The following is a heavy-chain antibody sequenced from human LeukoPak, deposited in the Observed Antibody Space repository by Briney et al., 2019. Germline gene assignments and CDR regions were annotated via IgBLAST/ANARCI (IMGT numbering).Heavy chain of an antibody. J-gene: IGHJ4*02. V-gene: IGHV1-2*02. CDR3: AVIAAAGPYSTAAKRRDFDY. D-gene: IGHD6-13*01. Sequence: ASVKVSCKASGYTFTSYDINWVRQATGQGLEWMGWINPNSGGTNYAQKFQGRVTMTRDTSISTAYMELSRLKSDDTAVYYCAVIAAAGPYSTAAKRRDFDYWGQGTLVTVSS. CDR2: INPNSGGT. CDR1: GYTFTSYD.